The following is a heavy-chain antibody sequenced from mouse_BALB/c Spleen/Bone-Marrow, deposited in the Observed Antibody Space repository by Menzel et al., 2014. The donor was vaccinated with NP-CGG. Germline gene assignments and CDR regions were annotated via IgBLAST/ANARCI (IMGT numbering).Heavy chain of an antibody. CDR3: AKNYYYGYVAY. Sequence: DVKLVESGGGLVQPGGSLKLSCAASGFDFSRYWMTWVRQAPGKGPEWIGEINPASSTINYTPSLKDKFIISRDNAKNTLYLQMSKVRSEDTALYYCAKNYYYGYVAYWGQGTLVTVSA. CDR2: INPASSTI. D-gene: IGHD1-2*01. CDR1: GFDFSRYW. J-gene: IGHJ3*01. V-gene: IGHV4-1*02.